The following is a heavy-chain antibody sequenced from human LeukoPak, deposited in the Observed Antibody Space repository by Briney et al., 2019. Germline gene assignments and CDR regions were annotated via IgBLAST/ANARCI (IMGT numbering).Heavy chain of an antibody. CDR1: GFTFSIYS. CDR2: IGRSGDRTT. Sequence: PGGSLRLSCAASGFTFSIYSLNWVRQAPGKGLEWVVYIGRSGDRTTKYADSVKGRFTISRDNAKNSLYLQMNSLRAEDTAVYYCARVPYGGNSVDYWGQGTLVTVSS. V-gene: IGHV3-48*04. J-gene: IGHJ4*02. CDR3: ARVPYGGNSVDY. D-gene: IGHD4-23*01.